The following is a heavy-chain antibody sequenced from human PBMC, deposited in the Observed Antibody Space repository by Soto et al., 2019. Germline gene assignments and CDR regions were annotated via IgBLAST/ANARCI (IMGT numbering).Heavy chain of an antibody. CDR3: AREHCSNTSCLNVFDY. J-gene: IGHJ4*02. V-gene: IGHV3-48*01. Sequence: PGGSLRLSCAASGFTFSSYSMNWVRQAPGKGLEWVSYISSSSSTIYYADSVKGRFTISRDNAKNSLYLQMNSLRAEDTAVYYCAREHCSNTSCLNVFDYWGQGTLVTVSS. D-gene: IGHD2-2*01. CDR2: ISSSSSTI. CDR1: GFTFSSYS.